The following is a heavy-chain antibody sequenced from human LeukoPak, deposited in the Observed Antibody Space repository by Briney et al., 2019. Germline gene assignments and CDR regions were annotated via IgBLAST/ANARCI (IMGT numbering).Heavy chain of an antibody. V-gene: IGHV3-66*01. D-gene: IGHD6-6*01. Sequence: GGSLRLSCAASGFTVSSNYMSWVRQAPGKGLEWVSVIYSGGSTYYADSVKGRFTISRDNSKNTLYLQMNSLRAEDTAVYYCAREQLGASPFDCWGRGTLVTVSS. J-gene: IGHJ4*02. CDR2: IYSGGST. CDR1: GFTVSSNY. CDR3: AREQLGASPFDC.